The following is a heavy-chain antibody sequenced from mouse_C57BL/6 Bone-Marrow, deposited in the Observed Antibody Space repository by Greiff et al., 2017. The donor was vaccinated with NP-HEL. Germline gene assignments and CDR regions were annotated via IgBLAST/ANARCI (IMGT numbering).Heavy chain of an antibody. Sequence: EVQLQQSGPELVKPGASVKISCKASGYTFTDYYMNWVKQSHGKSLEWIGDINPNNGGTSYNQKFKGKATLTVDKSSSTAYMELRSLTSEDSAVYYCARGGPYYSNYHTWFAYWGQGTLVTVSA. CDR1: GYTFTDYY. CDR2: INPNNGGT. J-gene: IGHJ3*01. CDR3: ARGGPYYSNYHTWFAY. D-gene: IGHD2-5*01. V-gene: IGHV1-26*01.